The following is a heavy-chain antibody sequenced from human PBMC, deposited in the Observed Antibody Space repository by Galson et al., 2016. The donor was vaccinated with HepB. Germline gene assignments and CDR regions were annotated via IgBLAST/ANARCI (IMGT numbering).Heavy chain of an antibody. CDR3: ARGRRYGFGNGDYGVYYFNF. CDR1: GFTFNTYD. Sequence: SLRLSCAASGFTFNTYDMHWVRQTTGKGLKWVSGIGTAGDTYYPGSVKGRFTISRENAENSLYLQMNSLRVGDSAVYYCARGRRYGFGNGDYGVYYFNFWGQGTLVTVSS. V-gene: IGHV3-13*01. J-gene: IGHJ4*02. D-gene: IGHD4-17*01. CDR2: IGTAGDT.